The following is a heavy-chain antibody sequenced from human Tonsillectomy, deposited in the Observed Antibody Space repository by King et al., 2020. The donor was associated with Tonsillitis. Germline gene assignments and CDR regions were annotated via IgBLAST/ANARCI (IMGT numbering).Heavy chain of an antibody. D-gene: IGHD5-24*01. CDR2: ISSSSSYI. V-gene: IGHV3-21*01. CDR1: GFTFSSYS. Sequence: VQLVESGGGLVKPGGSLRLSCAASGFTFSSYSMNWVRQAPGKGLEWVSSISSSSSYIYYADSVKGRFTISRDNAKNSLYLQMNSLRAEDTAVYYCARDRRRWLQFSEYYYYYGMDVWGQGTTVTVSS. J-gene: IGHJ6*02. CDR3: ARDRRRWLQFSEYYYYYGMDV.